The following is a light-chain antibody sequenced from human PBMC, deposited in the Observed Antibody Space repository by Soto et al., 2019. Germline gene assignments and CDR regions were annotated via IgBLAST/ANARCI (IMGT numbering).Light chain of an antibody. CDR2: SNN. CDR1: SSNIGSNT. CDR3: AAWDDSLNCPV. Sequence: QSVLTQPPSASGTPGQRVTISCSGSSSNIGSNTVNWYQLLPGTAPKLLIYSNNQRPSGVPDRFSGSKSGTSASLAISGLQSENEADYYCAAWDDSLNCPVFGGGTKLTVL. V-gene: IGLV1-44*01. J-gene: IGLJ3*02.